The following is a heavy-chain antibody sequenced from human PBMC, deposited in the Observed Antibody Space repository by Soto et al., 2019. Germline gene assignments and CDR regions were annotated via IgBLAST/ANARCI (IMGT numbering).Heavy chain of an antibody. Sequence: PGESLKISCKGSGYSFTNYWISWVRQMPGKGLEWMGRIDPSDSYTNYSPSFQGHVTISADKSISTAYLQWSSLKASDTAMYYCASTTVTTAYYGMDVWGQGTTVTVSS. CDR3: ASTTVTTAYYGMDV. V-gene: IGHV5-10-1*01. D-gene: IGHD4-17*01. CDR2: IDPSDSYT. J-gene: IGHJ6*02. CDR1: GYSFTNYW.